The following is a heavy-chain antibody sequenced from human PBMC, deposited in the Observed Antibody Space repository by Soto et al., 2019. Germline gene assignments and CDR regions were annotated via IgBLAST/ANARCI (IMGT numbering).Heavy chain of an antibody. J-gene: IGHJ4*02. CDR1: GFTFSSHV. V-gene: IGHV3-23*01. D-gene: IGHD3-10*01. CDR2: ISTGGGST. Sequence: EVQLLESGGGLVQPGGSLRLSCAASGFTFSSHVMSWVRQAPGKGMEWVSGISTGGGSTDYADSVKGRFTISRDNSKNTLHLQMKSLRAEDTSVYYCARFRDIIASAGSFDYWGQGTLVTVSS. CDR3: ARFRDIIASAGSFDY.